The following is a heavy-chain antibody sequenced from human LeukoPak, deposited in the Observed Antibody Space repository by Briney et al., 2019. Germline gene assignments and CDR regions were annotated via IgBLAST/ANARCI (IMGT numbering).Heavy chain of an antibody. D-gene: IGHD5-18*01. J-gene: IGHJ3*02. Sequence: SVKVSCKASGVTFSSYAISWVRQAPGQGLEWMGGIIPIFGTANYAQKFQRRGTINADESTSTAYMELSSLRSEDTAVYYCARDRTRYSYGPYDAFDIWGQGTMVTVSS. CDR1: GVTFSSYA. CDR3: ARDRTRYSYGPYDAFDI. CDR2: IIPIFGTA. V-gene: IGHV1-69*13.